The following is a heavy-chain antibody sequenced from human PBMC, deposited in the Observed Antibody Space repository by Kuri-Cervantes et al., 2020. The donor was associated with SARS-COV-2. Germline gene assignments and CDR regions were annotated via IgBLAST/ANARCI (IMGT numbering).Heavy chain of an antibody. CDR3: ARVVGDTAMGYGMDV. Sequence: GESLKISCAASGFTFSSYWMSWVRQAPGKGLEWVANIKQDGSEKYYVDSVKGRFTISRDNAKNSLYLQMNSLRAEDTAVYYCARVVGDTAMGYGMDVWGQGTTVTVSS. CDR1: GFTFSSYW. D-gene: IGHD5-18*01. CDR2: IKQDGSEK. V-gene: IGHV3-7*04. J-gene: IGHJ6*02.